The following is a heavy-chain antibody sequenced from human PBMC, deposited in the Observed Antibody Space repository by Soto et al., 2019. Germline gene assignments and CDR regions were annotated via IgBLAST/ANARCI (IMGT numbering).Heavy chain of an antibody. J-gene: IGHJ4*02. D-gene: IGHD2-2*01. CDR1: GFTFKNAW. Sequence: PGGSLRLSCAASGFTFKNAWMNWVRQAPGKGLEWVGRIKSKTNGGTTDYAEPVKGRFTISRDDSESTLYLQMNSLKTEDTAVYYCATYPLGYCSWTGCSGYLDYWGQGALVTVSS. CDR2: IKSKTNGGTT. CDR3: ATYPLGYCSWTGCSGYLDY. V-gene: IGHV3-15*07.